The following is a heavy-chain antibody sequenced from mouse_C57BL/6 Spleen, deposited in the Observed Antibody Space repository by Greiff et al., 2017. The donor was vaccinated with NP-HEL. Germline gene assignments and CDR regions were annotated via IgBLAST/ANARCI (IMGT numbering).Heavy chain of an antibody. CDR1: GFSLTSYA. V-gene: IGHV2-9-1*01. CDR2: IWTGGGT. D-gene: IGHD1-1*01. Sequence: VQLVESGPGLVAPSQSLSITCTVSGFSLTSYAISWVRQPPGKGLEWLGVIWTGGGTNYNSAPKSSLSISKDNSKSKVVLKMNSLQTDDTARYYCDRKNYSSSYPYYFDYWGQGTTLTVSS. J-gene: IGHJ2*01. CDR3: DRKNYSSSYPYYFDY.